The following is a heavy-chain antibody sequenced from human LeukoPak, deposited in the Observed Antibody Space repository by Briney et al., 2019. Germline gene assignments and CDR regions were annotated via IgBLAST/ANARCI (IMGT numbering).Heavy chain of an antibody. CDR1: GGSISSLY. V-gene: IGHV4-59*08. CDR3: ARRLRAVAGHFDY. Sequence: SETLSLTCTVSGGSISSLYWSWIRQPPGKGLEWIGYIYYGGTTNYNPSLKSRVTISVDTSKNQFSLKLSSVTAADTAVYYCARRLRAVAGHFDYWGQGTLVTVSS. CDR2: IYYGGTT. J-gene: IGHJ4*02. D-gene: IGHD6-19*01.